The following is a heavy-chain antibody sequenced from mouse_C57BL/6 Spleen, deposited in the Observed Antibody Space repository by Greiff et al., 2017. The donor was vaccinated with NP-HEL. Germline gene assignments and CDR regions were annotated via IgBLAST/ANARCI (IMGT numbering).Heavy chain of an antibody. CDR3: TRVYDYGVGYYFDY. Sequence: EVQLQQSGTVLARPGASVKMSCKTSGYTFTSYWMHWVKQRPGQGLEWIGAIYPGNSDTSYNQKFKGKAKLTAATSASTAYMELSSLTNEDSAVYYCTRVYDYGVGYYFDYWGQGTTLTVSS. D-gene: IGHD2-4*01. J-gene: IGHJ2*01. CDR1: GYTFTSYW. V-gene: IGHV1-5*01. CDR2: IYPGNSDT.